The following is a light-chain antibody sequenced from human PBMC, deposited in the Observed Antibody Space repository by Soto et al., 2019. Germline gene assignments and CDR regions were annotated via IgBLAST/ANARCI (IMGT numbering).Light chain of an antibody. CDR3: QQYDSYSRT. CDR2: KAS. V-gene: IGKV1-5*03. J-gene: IGKJ1*01. CDR1: QSISTW. Sequence: IRLTQSPSTLSASVGDRVTITCRASQSISTWLAWYQQKPGKAPNLLIYKASNLESGVPSRFSGSGSGTEFTLTISSLQPDDFATYYCQQYDSYSRTFGQRTKVDI.